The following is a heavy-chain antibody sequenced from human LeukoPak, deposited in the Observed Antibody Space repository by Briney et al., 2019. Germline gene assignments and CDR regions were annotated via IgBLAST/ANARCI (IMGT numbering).Heavy chain of an antibody. J-gene: IGHJ4*02. CDR3: ARGLSPGYYFDY. Sequence: GGSLRLSCAASGFTFGSYSMNWVRQAPGKGLEYDSAISSNGDSTYYASSVKGRFTISRDNSKNTLYLQMGSLRAEDMAVYYCARGLSPGYYFDYWGQGTLVTVSS. CDR1: GFTFGSYS. V-gene: IGHV3-64*01. D-gene: IGHD3-16*01. CDR2: ISSNGDST.